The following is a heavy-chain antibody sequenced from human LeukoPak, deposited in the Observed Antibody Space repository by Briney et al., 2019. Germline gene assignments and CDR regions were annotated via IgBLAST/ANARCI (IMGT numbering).Heavy chain of an antibody. V-gene: IGHV4-34*01. D-gene: IGHD1-26*01. Sequence: MSSETLSLTCAVYGGSFSGYYWSWIRQPPGKGLEWIGEINHSGSTNYNPSLKSRVTISVDTSKNQFSLKLSSVTAADTAVYYCASRLSSGSYLRRFDPWGQGTLVTVSS. CDR1: GGSFSGYY. J-gene: IGHJ5*02. CDR3: ASRLSSGSYLRRFDP. CDR2: INHSGST.